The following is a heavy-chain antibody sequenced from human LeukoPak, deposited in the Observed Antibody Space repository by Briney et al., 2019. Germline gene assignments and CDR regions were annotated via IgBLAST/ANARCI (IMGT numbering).Heavy chain of an antibody. D-gene: IGHD6-13*01. V-gene: IGHV3-48*01. Sequence: GGSLRLSCAASGFTFSSYGMIWVRQAPGKGLEWISYISSSSNTIYYADSVKGRFTISRDNAKNSLYLQVSSLRAEDTDVYYCARDPGLMRAAACGDYWGQGTLVIVSS. CDR2: ISSSSNTI. J-gene: IGHJ4*02. CDR1: GFTFSSYG. CDR3: ARDPGLMRAAACGDY.